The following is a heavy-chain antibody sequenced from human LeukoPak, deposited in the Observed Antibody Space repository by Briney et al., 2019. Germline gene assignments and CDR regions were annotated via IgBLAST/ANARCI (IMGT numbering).Heavy chain of an antibody. J-gene: IGHJ4*02. CDR2: ISGSGLST. CDR1: GFTFRSNA. Sequence: GGSLRLFCAASGFTFRSNAMSWVRQAPGKGLEWVSGISGSGLSTDYADSVKGRFTISRDNSKNTLYLQMNSLRAEDTAVYYCARAATDYWGQGTLVTVSS. V-gene: IGHV3-23*01. CDR3: ARAATDY.